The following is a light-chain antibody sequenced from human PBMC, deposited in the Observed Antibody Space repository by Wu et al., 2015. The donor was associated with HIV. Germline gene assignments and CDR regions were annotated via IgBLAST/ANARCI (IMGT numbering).Light chain of an antibody. CDR1: QGISNY. CDR3: LQHRTSPRT. CDR2: AAS. Sequence: DIQMTQSPSAMSASVGDRVTITCRASQGISNYVAWFQQKPGEVPQRLIYAASSLQSGVPSRFSGSGTGTEFTLTISSLQPEDFATYYCLQHRTSPRTFGQGTRVEIK. J-gene: IGKJ1*01. V-gene: IGKV1-17*03.